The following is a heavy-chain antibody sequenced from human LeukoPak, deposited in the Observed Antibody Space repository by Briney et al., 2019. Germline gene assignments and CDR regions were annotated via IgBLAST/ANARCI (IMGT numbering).Heavy chain of an antibody. D-gene: IGHD3-10*01. Sequence: SVKVSCKASGGTFSSYAISWVRQAPGRGLEWMGGIIPIFGTANYAQKFQGRVTITADESTSTAYMELSSLRSEDTAVYYCARRLSGGFDPWGQGTLVTVSS. J-gene: IGHJ5*02. V-gene: IGHV1-69*13. CDR3: ARRLSGGFDP. CDR2: IIPIFGTA. CDR1: GGTFSSYA.